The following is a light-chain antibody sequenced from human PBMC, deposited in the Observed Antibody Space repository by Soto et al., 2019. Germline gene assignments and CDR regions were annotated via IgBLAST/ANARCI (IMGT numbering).Light chain of an antibody. J-gene: IGKJ1*01. CDR1: QSIIGT. CDR3: QQYDTYSRT. Sequence: DIHMTQSYSTLSESPGDKVTVTCLASQSIIGTLAWYQQKPWKAPKLLMYAASRLERGVQSRFSGSGSGREFTLTISSFQPDDFATDYCQQYDTYSRTFGPGTKVDIK. CDR2: AAS. V-gene: IGKV1-5*01.